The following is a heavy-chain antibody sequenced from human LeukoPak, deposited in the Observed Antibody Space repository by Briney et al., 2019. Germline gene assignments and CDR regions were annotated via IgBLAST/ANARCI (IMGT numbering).Heavy chain of an antibody. CDR2: IHYSGNS. D-gene: IGHD2-8*01. Sequence: SETLSLTCSVSGVSISSFYWNWIRQSPGKGLEWIGNIHYSGNSNYNPSLKSRVTMSIDTSRKQFFLKLTSVTAADTAVYYCVLAPNSNWFDFWGQGTQVTVSS. CDR1: GVSISSFY. J-gene: IGHJ5*01. CDR3: VLAPNSNWFDF. V-gene: IGHV4-59*08.